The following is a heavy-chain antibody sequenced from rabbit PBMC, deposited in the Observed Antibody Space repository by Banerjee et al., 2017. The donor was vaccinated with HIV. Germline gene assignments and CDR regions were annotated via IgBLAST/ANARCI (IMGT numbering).Heavy chain of an antibody. D-gene: IGHD7-1*01. CDR3: ARDLAAVTGWNFGL. CDR2: IYTSSGNT. Sequence: QEQLVESGGGLVQPEGSLTLTCKASGFTLSSYWICWVRQAPGKGLEWIGCIYTSSGNTVYATWAKGRFTISRTSSTTVTLQMTSLTAADTATYFCARDLAAVTGWNFGLWGPGTLVTVS. CDR1: GFTLSSYW. J-gene: IGHJ4*01. V-gene: IGHV1S45*01.